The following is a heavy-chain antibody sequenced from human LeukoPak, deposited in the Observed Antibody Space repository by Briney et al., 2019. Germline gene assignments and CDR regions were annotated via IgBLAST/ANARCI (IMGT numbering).Heavy chain of an antibody. CDR1: GFTFSSYW. J-gene: IGHJ4*02. D-gene: IGHD4-17*01. CDR2: INSDGSSR. V-gene: IGHV3-74*01. Sequence: GGSLRLSCAASGFTFSSYWMHWVRQAPGKGLVWVSRINSDGSSRSYADSVKGRFTISRDNAKNTLYLQMNSLRAEDTAVYYCANLYGDYVTAAFDYWGQGTLVTVSS. CDR3: ANLYGDYVTAAFDY.